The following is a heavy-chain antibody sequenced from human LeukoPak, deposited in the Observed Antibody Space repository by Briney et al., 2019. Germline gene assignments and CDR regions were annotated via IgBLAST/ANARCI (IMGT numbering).Heavy chain of an antibody. Sequence: GASVKVSCKASGYTFTSYYMHWVRQAPGQGLEWMGWISAYNGNTNYAQKLQGRVTMTTDTSTSTAYMELRSLRSDDTAVYYCARGSVYNPIYYYYGMDVWGQGTTVTVSS. J-gene: IGHJ6*02. D-gene: IGHD3-16*02. CDR1: GYTFTSYY. CDR2: ISAYNGNT. V-gene: IGHV1-18*04. CDR3: ARGSVYNPIYYYYGMDV.